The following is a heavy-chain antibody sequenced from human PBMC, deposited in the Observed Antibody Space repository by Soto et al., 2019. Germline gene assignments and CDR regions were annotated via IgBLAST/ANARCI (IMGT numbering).Heavy chain of an antibody. CDR3: ASTTYCSSTSCTYYYYYMDV. Sequence: QVQLVQSGAEVKKPGSSVKVSCKASGGTFSSYTISWVRQAPGQGLEWMGRIIPILGIANNAQKFQGSVTITADKSTSTAYMELSSLRSEDTAVYYCASTTYCSSTSCTYYYYYMDVWGKGTTVTVSS. D-gene: IGHD2-2*01. J-gene: IGHJ6*03. V-gene: IGHV1-69*02. CDR1: GGTFSSYT. CDR2: IIPILGIA.